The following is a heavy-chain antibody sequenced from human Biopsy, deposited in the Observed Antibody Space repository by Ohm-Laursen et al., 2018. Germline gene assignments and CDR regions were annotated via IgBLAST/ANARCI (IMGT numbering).Heavy chain of an antibody. CDR2: IYYSGST. CDR3: VRQGGYFQN. Sequence: SETLSLTCTVSGGSIYNFFWSWIRQPPGKGLEWIGYIYYSGSTNYNPSLKSRVTISVDRSKNHFSLELSSVTAADTAVYYCVRQGGYFQNWGPGSQVAVSS. J-gene: IGHJ1*01. CDR1: GGSIYNFF. D-gene: IGHD5-12*01. V-gene: IGHV4-59*01.